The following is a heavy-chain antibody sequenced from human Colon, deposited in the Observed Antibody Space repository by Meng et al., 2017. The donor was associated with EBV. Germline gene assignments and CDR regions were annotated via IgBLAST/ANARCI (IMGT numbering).Heavy chain of an antibody. J-gene: IGHJ2*01. CDR1: GGSLSDYY. Sequence: QVQIQQWGAGLLKPSETLSLTFVVYGGSLSDYYCSWIRQSPGRGLEWIGEIHPSGSIFYNPSLQSRVTISVDTSKNQFSLNLNSVTAADTAVYFCSRGVDSYKLGNLWGRGTLVTVSS. CDR2: IHPSGSI. V-gene: IGHV4-34*02. CDR3: SRGVDSYKLGNL. D-gene: IGHD7-27*01.